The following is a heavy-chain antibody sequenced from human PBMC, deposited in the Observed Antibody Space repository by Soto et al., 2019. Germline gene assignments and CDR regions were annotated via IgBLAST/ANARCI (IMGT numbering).Heavy chain of an antibody. Sequence: SETLSLTCTVSGGSISSYYWSWIRQPPGKGLEYIGYISDSGSTNYNPSLKSRVTISVDTSNNQFSLKLSSVTAADTAVYYCARQVGGRLLFDYWGQGTLVTVSS. CDR3: ARQVGGRLLFDY. CDR1: GGSISSYY. J-gene: IGHJ4*02. V-gene: IGHV4-59*08. D-gene: IGHD3-3*01. CDR2: ISDSGST.